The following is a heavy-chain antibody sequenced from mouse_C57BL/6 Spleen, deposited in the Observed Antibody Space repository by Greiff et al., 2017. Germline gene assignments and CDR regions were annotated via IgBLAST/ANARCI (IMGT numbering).Heavy chain of an antibody. CDR1: GFTFSSYA. CDR3: ARDPGWTDYFDY. J-gene: IGHJ2*01. CDR2: ISDGGSYT. V-gene: IGHV5-4*01. Sequence: EVKLVESGGGLVKPGGSLKLSCAASGFTFSSYAMSWVRQTPEKRLEWVATISDGGSYTYYPDNVKGRFTISRDNAKNKLYLQMSHLKAETTAMYYCARDPGWTDYFDYWGQGTTLTVSS.